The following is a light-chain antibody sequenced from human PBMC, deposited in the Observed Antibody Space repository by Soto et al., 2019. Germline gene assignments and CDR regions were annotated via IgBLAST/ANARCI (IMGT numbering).Light chain of an antibody. CDR3: HKYNSAPFT. Sequence: DIQMTQSPSSLSASVGDRVTITCRASQGISNYLACYQQKPGQVPELLIYGASTLKSGVPSRFSGSGSGPDFTLTISSLQPEDVATYYCHKYNSAPFTFGPGTKVDIK. CDR1: QGISNY. CDR2: GAS. V-gene: IGKV1-27*01. J-gene: IGKJ3*01.